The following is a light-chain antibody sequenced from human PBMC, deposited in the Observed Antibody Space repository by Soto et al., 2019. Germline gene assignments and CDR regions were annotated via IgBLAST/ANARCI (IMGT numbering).Light chain of an antibody. V-gene: IGKV3-20*01. J-gene: IGKJ1*01. Sequence: VLTQSPGTLSLSPGERATLSCRASRSVSSNYLAWYQQKPGQAPRLLIYGTSTRATGIPDRFSGSGSGTDFTLIISRLEPEDFAVYYCQQYGSSRTFGQGTKV. CDR1: RSVSSNY. CDR2: GTS. CDR3: QQYGSSRT.